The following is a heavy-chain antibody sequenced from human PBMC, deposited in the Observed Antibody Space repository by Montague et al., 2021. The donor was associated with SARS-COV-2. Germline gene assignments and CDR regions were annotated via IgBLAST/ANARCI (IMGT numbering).Heavy chain of an antibody. CDR2: IYYSGST. CDR1: GGSISSSSYY. V-gene: IGHV4-39*01. CDR3: ARQSQAAIVLIVYAMGGWFDP. Sequence: SETLSLTCTVSGGSISSSSYYWGWIRQPPGKGLEWIGSIYYSGSTYYXXXLKSRVTISVDTSKNQFSLKLSSVTAADTAVYYCARQSQAAIVLIVYAMGGWFDPWGQGTMVTVSS. J-gene: IGHJ5*02. D-gene: IGHD2-8*01.